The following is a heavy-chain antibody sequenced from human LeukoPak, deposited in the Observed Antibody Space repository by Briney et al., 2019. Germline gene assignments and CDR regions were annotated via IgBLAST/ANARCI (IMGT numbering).Heavy chain of an antibody. CDR3: ATDSAGDSVEFDY. Sequence: ASVKVSCKASGGTFSSYAISWVRQAPGKGLEWMGGFDPEDGEAIYEQQLQGRVTMTEDTSTDTAYMELNSLRSEDTAVYYCATDSAGDSVEFDYWGQGTLVTVSS. CDR2: FDPEDGEA. D-gene: IGHD6-13*01. J-gene: IGHJ4*02. CDR1: GGTFSSYA. V-gene: IGHV1-24*01.